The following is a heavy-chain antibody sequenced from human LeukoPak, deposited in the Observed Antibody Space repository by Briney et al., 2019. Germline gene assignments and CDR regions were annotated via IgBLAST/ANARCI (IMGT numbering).Heavy chain of an antibody. CDR2: LYHPDST. V-gene: IGHV4-38-2*01. D-gene: IGHD2-2*01. CDR1: GYPINNAYY. CDR3: ARQYDSYFYYYLDL. Sequence: SETLSLTCGVSGYPINNAYYWVWIRQPPGQGLEWIGSLYHPDSTYYNPSLKSRVTMSVDTSRNQFSLRLSFVTAADTAVYYCARQYDSYFYYYLDLWGTGTTVTVSS. J-gene: IGHJ6*03.